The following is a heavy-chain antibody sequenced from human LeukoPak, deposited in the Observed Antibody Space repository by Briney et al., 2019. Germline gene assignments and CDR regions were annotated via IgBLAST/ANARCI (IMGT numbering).Heavy chain of an antibody. CDR2: IYYSGST. Sequence: PSETLSLTCTVSGGSISSSIYYWGWIRQPPGKGLEWIGSIYYSGSTYYNPSLKSRVTISVDTSKNQFSLKLSSVTAADTAVYYCARGELRAFSVDYWGQGTLVTVSS. CDR3: ARGELRAFSVDY. CDR1: GGSISSSIYY. V-gene: IGHV4-39*01. D-gene: IGHD1-26*01. J-gene: IGHJ4*02.